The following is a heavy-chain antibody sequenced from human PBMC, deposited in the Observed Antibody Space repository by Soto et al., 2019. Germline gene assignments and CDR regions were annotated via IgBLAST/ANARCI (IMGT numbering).Heavy chain of an antibody. D-gene: IGHD2-21*02. Sequence: GGSLRLSCAASGFTFSSYAMSWVRQAPGKGLEWVSAISGSGGSTYYADSVKGRFTISRDNSKNTLYLQMNSLRAEDTAVYYCAKDSTYCGGDCYSRTFPSPDWGQGTLVTVSS. J-gene: IGHJ4*02. CDR3: AKDSTYCGGDCYSRTFPSPD. V-gene: IGHV3-23*01. CDR2: ISGSGGST. CDR1: GFTFSSYA.